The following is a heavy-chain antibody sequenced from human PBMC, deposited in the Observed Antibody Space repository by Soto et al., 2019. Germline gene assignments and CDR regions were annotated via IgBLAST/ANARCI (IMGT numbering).Heavy chain of an antibody. V-gene: IGHV2-5*02. CDR2: IYWDDDK. CDR1: GFSLCTSGVG. Sequence: QITLKESGPTLVKPTQTLTLTCTFSGFSLCTSGVGGGWIGQPPGKALEWLELIYWDDDKRYSLSLKSRLTIPKDTSKNQVVLTMTHMEPVDTATYYCAHRRNPQRAFDPWGQGTLVTVSS. J-gene: IGHJ5*02. CDR3: AHRRNPQRAFDP.